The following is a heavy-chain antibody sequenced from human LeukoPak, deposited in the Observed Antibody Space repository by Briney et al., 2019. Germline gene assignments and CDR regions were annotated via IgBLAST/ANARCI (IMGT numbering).Heavy chain of an antibody. V-gene: IGHV1-46*01. CDR1: GYTFTSYY. CDR3: ARGRLPYCGGDCFSGYFDY. D-gene: IGHD2-21*02. Sequence: GASVKVSCKASGYTFTSYYMHWVRQAPGQGLEWMGIINPSGGSTSNAQIFQGRVTMTRDTSTSTVYMELSSLRSEDTAVYYCARGRLPYCGGDCFSGYFDYWGQGALVTVSS. J-gene: IGHJ4*02. CDR2: INPSGGST.